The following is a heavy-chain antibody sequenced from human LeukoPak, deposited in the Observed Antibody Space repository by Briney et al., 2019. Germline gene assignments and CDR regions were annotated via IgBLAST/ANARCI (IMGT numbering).Heavy chain of an antibody. Sequence: GGSLRLSCSASGFTFSSFAMFWVRQAPGKGLEYVSGISSDGGRTNYADSVKARFTISRDNSKVTLYLQMTSLRPEDTAIYYCVKDPSGNYFYFDYWGQGTLVTVTS. CDR3: VKDPSGNYFYFDY. CDR2: ISSDGGRT. D-gene: IGHD1-26*01. CDR1: GFTFSSFA. V-gene: IGHV3-64D*09. J-gene: IGHJ4*02.